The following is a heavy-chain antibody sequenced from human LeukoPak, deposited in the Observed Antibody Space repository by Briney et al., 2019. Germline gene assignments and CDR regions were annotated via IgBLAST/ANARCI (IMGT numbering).Heavy chain of an antibody. J-gene: IGHJ6*02. Sequence: EGALRLSCAASGFTIGPYAMYWVRQGPGRGLEWVSVIKADGSGTFYADSVRGRFTTSRDNSKNSLYLQMNSLTSEDTALYYCATWAFYHNLDVWGQGTTVIVSS. CDR1: GFTIGPYA. CDR3: ATWAFYHNLDV. D-gene: IGHD2/OR15-2a*01. CDR2: IKADGSGT. V-gene: IGHV3-43*02.